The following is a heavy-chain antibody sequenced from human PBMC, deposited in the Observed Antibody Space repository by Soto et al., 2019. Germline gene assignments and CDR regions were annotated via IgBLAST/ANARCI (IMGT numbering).Heavy chain of an antibody. J-gene: IGHJ4*02. CDR1: GFTFSSYA. D-gene: IGHD6-19*01. Sequence: GGSLRLSCAASGFTFSSYAMSWVRQAPGKGLEWVSVISGSGGSTYYADSVKGRFTISRDNSRNTLYLQMNSLRAEGTAVYYCAKCSPRYSSGLKAYYFDYWGQGTLVTVSS. V-gene: IGHV3-23*01. CDR2: ISGSGGST. CDR3: AKCSPRYSSGLKAYYFDY.